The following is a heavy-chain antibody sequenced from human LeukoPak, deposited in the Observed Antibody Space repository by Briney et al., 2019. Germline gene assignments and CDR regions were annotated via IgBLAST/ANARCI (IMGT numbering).Heavy chain of an antibody. J-gene: IGHJ4*02. Sequence: PGRSLRLSCAASGFTFSSYAMHWVRQAPGKGLEWVAVIRYDGSNKYYADSVKGRFTISRDNSNNTLYLQMNSLRAEDTAVYYCAKDRVELWFFDYWGQGTLVTVSS. CDR1: GFTFSSYA. V-gene: IGHV3-30*04. CDR2: IRYDGSNK. CDR3: AKDRVELWFFDY. D-gene: IGHD5-18*01.